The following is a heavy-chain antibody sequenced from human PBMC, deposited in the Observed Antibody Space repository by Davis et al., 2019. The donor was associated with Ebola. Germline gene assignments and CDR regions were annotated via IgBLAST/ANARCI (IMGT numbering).Heavy chain of an antibody. Sequence: MPSETLSLTCTVSGGSISTYYWSWIRQPPGKGLEWIGYVYDSGSTNYNPSLKSRVTISVDTSKNQFSLRLSSVTAADTAVYYCARANTGMVPPEIDSWGRGTLVTVSS. J-gene: IGHJ4*02. V-gene: IGHV4-59*01. CDR2: VYDSGST. CDR1: GGSISTYY. CDR3: ARANTGMVPPEIDS. D-gene: IGHD5-18*01.